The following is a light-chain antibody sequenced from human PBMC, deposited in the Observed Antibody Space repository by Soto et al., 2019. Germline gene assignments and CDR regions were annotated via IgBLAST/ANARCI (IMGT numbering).Light chain of an antibody. CDR1: SGHSSYA. CDR2: VNSDGSH. Sequence: QAVLTQSPSASASLGASVKLTCTLSSGHSSYAIAWHQQQPDKGPRYLMKVNSDGSHSKGDGIPDRFSGSTSGAERHLTISSLQSEDEADYYCQTWVSSGIRVFGGGTKLTVL. V-gene: IGLV4-69*01. J-gene: IGLJ2*01. CDR3: QTWVSSGIRV.